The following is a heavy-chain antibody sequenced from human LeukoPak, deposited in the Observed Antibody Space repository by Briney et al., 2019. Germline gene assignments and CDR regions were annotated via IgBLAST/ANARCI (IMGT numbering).Heavy chain of an antibody. CDR3: AREADCGCDCYMPVRHFQY. V-gene: IGHV3-23*01. J-gene: IGHJ1*01. CDR2: IGAGGTFT. CDR1: GFTFSSYA. Sequence: GGSLRLSCTASGFTFSSYAMNWVRQAPGKGLEWVSGIGAGGTFTYYADSVKGRFTISRDNSRNTLYLQMNSLRADDTAVYYCAREADCGCDCYMPVRHFQYWGQGTLVTVSS. D-gene: IGHD2-21*02.